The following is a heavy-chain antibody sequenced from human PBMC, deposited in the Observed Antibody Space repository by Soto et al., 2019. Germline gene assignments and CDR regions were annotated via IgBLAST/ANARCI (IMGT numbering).Heavy chain of an antibody. CDR3: ARGAVGVVPPDY. CDR1: GGPFSTYS. Sequence: QVQLVQSGAEVKKPGSSVRVSCKASGGPFSTYSFGWVRQAPGQGLEWMGGIITSFGITNYAEKFQGRVTVSADESARTVYMELSSLRSDDTAVYYCARGAVGVVPPDYWGQGTLVSVSS. D-gene: IGHD3-3*01. CDR2: IITSFGIT. V-gene: IGHV1-69*01. J-gene: IGHJ4*02.